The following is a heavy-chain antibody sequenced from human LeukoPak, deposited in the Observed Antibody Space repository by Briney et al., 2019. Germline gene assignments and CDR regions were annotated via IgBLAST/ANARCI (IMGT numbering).Heavy chain of an antibody. Sequence: GGSLRLSCAASGFAFSSYSMNWVRQAPGKGLEWVSSISSSSSYIYYADSVKGRFTISRDNAKNSLYLQMNSLRAEDTAVYYCARARAHDYGGNSNLFDYWGQGTLVTVSS. CDR3: ARARAHDYGGNSNLFDY. D-gene: IGHD4-17*01. CDR1: GFAFSSYS. J-gene: IGHJ4*02. CDR2: ISSSSSYI. V-gene: IGHV3-21*01.